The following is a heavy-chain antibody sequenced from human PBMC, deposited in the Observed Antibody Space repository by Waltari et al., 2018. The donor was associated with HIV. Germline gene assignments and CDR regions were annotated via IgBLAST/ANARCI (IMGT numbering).Heavy chain of an antibody. CDR1: GFTFSNYA. J-gene: IGHJ3*02. D-gene: IGHD3-22*01. CDR3: AKEGIIVITDAFDI. Sequence: EVQLLESGGGLVQPGGSLRLSCAASGFTFSNYAMSWVRQAPGKGMELVSSISGSGGSTYYADSVKGRFTVSRDNSKDTLFLQMNSLRAEDTALYYCAKEGIIVITDAFDIWGQGTMVIVSS. V-gene: IGHV3-23*01. CDR2: ISGSGGST.